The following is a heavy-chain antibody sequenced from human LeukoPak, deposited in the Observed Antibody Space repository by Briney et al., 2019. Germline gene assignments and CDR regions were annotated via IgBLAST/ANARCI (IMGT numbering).Heavy chain of an antibody. V-gene: IGHV1-8*01. CDR1: GYTFTNYD. CDR2: MNPNSGNT. J-gene: IGHJ4*02. D-gene: IGHD2-21*01. Sequence: ASVTVSCKASGYTFTNYDINWVRQAAGQGLEWMGWMNPNSGNTGYAQKFQGRVTMTRNTSISTAYMELSSLRSDDTAVYYCARDDVVAGYDYWGQGTLVTVSS. CDR3: ARDDVVAGYDY.